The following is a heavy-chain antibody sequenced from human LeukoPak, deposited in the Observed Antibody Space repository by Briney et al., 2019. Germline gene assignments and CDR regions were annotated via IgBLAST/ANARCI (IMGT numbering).Heavy chain of an antibody. J-gene: IGHJ4*02. CDR3: ARHGTISSESYFDY. V-gene: IGHV4-59*08. CDR2: IHNSGRT. CDR1: GGSVSSHY. Sequence: PSETLSFTCSVSGGSVSSHYWSWIRQSPGKGLEWIGYIHNSGRTNYNPSLKSRVTGFVDTSKNQVSLRLSSVTAADTAVYYCARHGTISSESYFDYWGRGALVTVSS. D-gene: IGHD1-14*01.